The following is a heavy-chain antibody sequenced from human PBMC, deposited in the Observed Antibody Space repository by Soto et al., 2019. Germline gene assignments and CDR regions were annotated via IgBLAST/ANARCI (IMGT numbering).Heavy chain of an antibody. D-gene: IGHD3-10*01. V-gene: IGHV3-23*01. CDR3: AKKVNSGPGSQYFDY. Sequence: PGGSLRLSCAASGFSSSSYAMNWVRQAPGKGLEWLSFISHRGTTTYYADSVKGRFTISRDNSKNMLFLQMNSLRAEDTAIYYCAKKVNSGPGSQYFDYWGQGTLVTVSS. CDR2: ISHRGTTT. J-gene: IGHJ4*02. CDR1: GFSSSSYA.